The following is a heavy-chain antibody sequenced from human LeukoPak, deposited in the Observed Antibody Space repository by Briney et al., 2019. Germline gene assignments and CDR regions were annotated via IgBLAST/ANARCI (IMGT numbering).Heavy chain of an antibody. V-gene: IGHV3-21*01. CDR3: ARAEDVGATAYWYFDL. CDR1: GFTFSSYS. D-gene: IGHD1-26*01. J-gene: IGHJ2*01. CDR2: ISSSSSYI. Sequence: PGRSLRLSCAASGFTFSSYSMNWVRQAPGKGLEWVSSISSSSSYIYYADSVKGRFTISRDNAKNSLYLQMNSLRAEDTAVYYCARAEDVGATAYWYFDLWGRGTLVTVSS.